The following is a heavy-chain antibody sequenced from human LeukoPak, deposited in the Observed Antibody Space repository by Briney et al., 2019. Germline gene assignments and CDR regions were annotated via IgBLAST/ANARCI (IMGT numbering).Heavy chain of an antibody. CDR1: GFTFSNYG. Sequence: PGGSLRLSCAASGFTFSNYGMNWVRQALGKGLVWVSRINSDGSSTSYADSVKGRFTISRGNAKNTLYLQMNSLRAEDTAVYYCARDREYYYDSSGYPDYWGQGTLVTVSS. CDR3: ARDREYYYDSSGYPDY. V-gene: IGHV3-74*01. J-gene: IGHJ4*02. CDR2: INSDGSST. D-gene: IGHD3-22*01.